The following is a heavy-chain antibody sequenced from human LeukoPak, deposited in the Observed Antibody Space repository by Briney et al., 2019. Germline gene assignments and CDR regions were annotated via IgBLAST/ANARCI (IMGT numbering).Heavy chain of an antibody. V-gene: IGHV5-51*01. CDR2: IYPGDSDT. CDR1: GYSFTSYW. CDR3: ASLRYYGSGRYYGMDV. D-gene: IGHD3-10*01. Sequence: GEDLKISWKGSGYSFTSYWLGWVRPMPGKGLEWMGIIYPGDSDTRYSPSFQGQVTISADKSISTAYLQLSSLKASDTALYYCASLRYYGSGRYYGMDVWGQGTTVTVSS. J-gene: IGHJ6*02.